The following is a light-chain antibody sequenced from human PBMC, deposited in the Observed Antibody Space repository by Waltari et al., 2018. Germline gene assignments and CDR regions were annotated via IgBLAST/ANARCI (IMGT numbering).Light chain of an antibody. CDR2: AAS. J-gene: IGKJ1*01. CDR1: QSISSY. CDR3: QQSYSTLPT. V-gene: IGKV1-39*01. Sequence: DIQMTQSPSSRSASVGDRVTITCRASQSISSYLNWYQQKPGKAPKLLIYAASSVQSGVPSRFSGSGSGTDFTLTISSLQPEDFATYYCQQSYSTLPTFGQGTKVEIK.